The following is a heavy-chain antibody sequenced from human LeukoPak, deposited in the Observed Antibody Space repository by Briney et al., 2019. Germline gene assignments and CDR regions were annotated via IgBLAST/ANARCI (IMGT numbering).Heavy chain of an antibody. J-gene: IGHJ4*02. CDR2: ISAYNGNT. D-gene: IGHD3-22*01. CDR1: GYIFTSYG. V-gene: IGHV1-18*01. CDR3: ARGHYYDSSGYPDYFY. Sequence: ASVKVSCKASGYIFTSYGISWVRQTPGQGLEWMGWISAYNGNTNYAQKLQGRVTMTTDTSTNTAYMELRSLRSDDTAVYYCARGHYYDSSGYPDYFYWGQGTLVTVSS.